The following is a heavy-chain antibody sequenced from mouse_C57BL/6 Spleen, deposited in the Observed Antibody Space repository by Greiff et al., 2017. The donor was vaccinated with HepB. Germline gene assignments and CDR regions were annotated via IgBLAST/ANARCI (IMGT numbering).Heavy chain of an antibody. CDR2: INPSNGGT. Sequence: QVQLKQPGTELVKPGASVKLSCKASGYTFTSYWMHWVKQRPGQGLEWIGNINPSNGGTNYNEKFKSKATLTVDKSSSTAYMQLSSLTSEDSAVYYCARDGKGNGWFAYWGQGTLVTVSA. D-gene: IGHD1-1*01. J-gene: IGHJ3*01. V-gene: IGHV1-53*01. CDR3: ARDGKGNGWFAY. CDR1: GYTFTSYW.